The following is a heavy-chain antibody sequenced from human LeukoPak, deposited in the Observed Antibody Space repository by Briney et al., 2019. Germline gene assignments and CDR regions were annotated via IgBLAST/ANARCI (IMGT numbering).Heavy chain of an antibody. CDR3: ASGYDLPY. CDR1: GFTFSSYE. D-gene: IGHD5-12*01. CDR2: ISRSGSTI. J-gene: IGHJ4*02. Sequence: GGSLRLSCAASGFTFSSYEMNWVRQAPGKGLEWVSYISRSGSTIYYADSVTGRFTISRDNAKNSLYLQMNSLRAEDTAVYYCASGYDLPYWGQGTLVTVSS. V-gene: IGHV3-48*03.